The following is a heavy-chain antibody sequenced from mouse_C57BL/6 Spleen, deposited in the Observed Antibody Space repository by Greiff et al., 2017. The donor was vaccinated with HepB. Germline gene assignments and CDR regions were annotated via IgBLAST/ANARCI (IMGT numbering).Heavy chain of an antibody. J-gene: IGHJ4*01. CDR3: ARHPLRDYAMDY. CDR2: IWSDGST. Sequence: VQLQQSGPGLVAPSQSLSITCTVSGFSLTSYGVHWVRQPPGKGLEWLVVIWSDGSTTYNSALKSRLSISKDNSKSQVFLKMNSLQTDDTAMYYCARHPLRDYAMDYWGQGTSVTVSS. D-gene: IGHD2-12*01. V-gene: IGHV2-6-1*01. CDR1: GFSLTSYG.